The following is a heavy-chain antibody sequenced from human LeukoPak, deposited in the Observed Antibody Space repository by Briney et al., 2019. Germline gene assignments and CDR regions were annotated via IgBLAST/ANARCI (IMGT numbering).Heavy chain of an antibody. V-gene: IGHV4-61*01. D-gene: IGHD6-13*01. CDR3: ARVSVAGTGPDY. CDR1: GGSVSSGNYY. CDR2: MSNSGHT. J-gene: IGHJ4*02. Sequence: SETLSLTCTVSGGSVSSGNYYWSWVRQPPGKGLEWVGFMSNSGHTDSNASLKSRVTISVDTSKNQFSLKLKSVTAADTAVYYCARVSVAGTGPDYWGQGTLVTVSS.